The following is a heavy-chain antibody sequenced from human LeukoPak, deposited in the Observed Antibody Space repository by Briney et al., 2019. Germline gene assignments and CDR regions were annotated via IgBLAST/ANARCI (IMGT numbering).Heavy chain of an antibody. J-gene: IGHJ4*02. D-gene: IGHD6-19*01. CDR2: STVYRGNT. CDR1: GYTFTSYG. Sequence: ASVKVSCKASGYTFTSYGFSWVRQAPGQGLEWMGWSTVYRGNTNYAQKFQGRVTMTTDTSTNTAYMELRSLRSDDTAVYYCARVRDDSSGWFCLDYWGQGTLVTVSS. CDR3: ARVRDDSSGWFCLDY. V-gene: IGHV1-18*01.